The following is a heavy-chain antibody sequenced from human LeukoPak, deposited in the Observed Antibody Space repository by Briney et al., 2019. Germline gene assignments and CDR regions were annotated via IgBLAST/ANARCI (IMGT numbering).Heavy chain of an antibody. Sequence: PGGSLRLSCAASGFTFRDYWMHWVRQAPGKGPEWVANIKEDGSEKYYVDSVKGRFTISRDNAKNSLSLQMNSLRVEDTAVYYCVRSYYYDGSGYWGQGTLVTVSS. V-gene: IGHV3-7*01. D-gene: IGHD3-22*01. CDR1: GFTFRDYW. CDR3: VRSYYYDGSGY. J-gene: IGHJ4*02. CDR2: IKEDGSEK.